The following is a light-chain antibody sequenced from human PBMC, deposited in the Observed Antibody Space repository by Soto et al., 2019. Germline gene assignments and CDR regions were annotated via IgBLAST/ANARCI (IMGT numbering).Light chain of an antibody. V-gene: IGLV1-36*01. Sequence: QLVLTQPPSVSEAPGQRVTISCSGSSSDIGNNGVSWYQQVPGKAPKLLIFYDDLLPSGVSGRFSGSKSGTSASLAISGLLSEDEADYYCAAWDDTLDVVVFGGGTKVTVL. CDR3: AAWDDTLDVVV. J-gene: IGLJ2*01. CDR1: SSDIGNNG. CDR2: YDD.